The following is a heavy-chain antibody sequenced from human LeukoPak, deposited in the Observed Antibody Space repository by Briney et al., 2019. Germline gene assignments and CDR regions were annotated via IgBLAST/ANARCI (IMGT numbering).Heavy chain of an antibody. Sequence: GESLKISCMGSGYSFTSYWIGWVRQMPGKGLEWMGLIYPGDSDTRYNPSFQDQVTISADKSISTAYLQWSSLKASDTAMYYCARQRFTMRAYAGNWFDPWGQGTLVTVSS. CDR1: GYSFTSYW. J-gene: IGHJ5*02. CDR3: ARQRFTMRAYAGNWFDP. D-gene: IGHD3-10*01. V-gene: IGHV5-51*01. CDR2: IYPGDSDT.